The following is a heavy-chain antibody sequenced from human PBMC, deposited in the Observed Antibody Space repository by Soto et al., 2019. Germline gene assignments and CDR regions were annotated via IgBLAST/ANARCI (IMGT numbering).Heavy chain of an antibody. D-gene: IGHD2-2*01. CDR3: AKAGYVVVVPAAGVDY. J-gene: IGHJ4*02. Sequence: GGSLRLSCAASGFTFTNYAMNWVRQAPGKGLEWVSAVSGSGDSTYYADSVKGRFTISRDNSKNTLYLQMNSLRAEDTAIYYCAKAGYVVVVPAAGVDYWGQGALVTVSS. CDR2: VSGSGDST. V-gene: IGHV3-23*01. CDR1: GFTFTNYA.